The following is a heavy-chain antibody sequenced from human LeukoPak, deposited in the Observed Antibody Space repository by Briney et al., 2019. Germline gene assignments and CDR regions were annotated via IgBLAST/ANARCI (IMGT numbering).Heavy chain of an antibody. J-gene: IGHJ5*02. V-gene: IGHV4-59*01. CDR3: ARAYGSKGWFDP. D-gene: IGHD3-10*01. CDR2: IYYSGST. Sequence: SETLSLTCTVSGGSISSYYWSWLRQPPGKGLEWIGYIYYSGSTNYNPSLKSRVTISVDTSKNQFSLKLSSVTAADTAVYYCARAYGSKGWFDPWGQGTLVTVSS. CDR1: GGSISSYY.